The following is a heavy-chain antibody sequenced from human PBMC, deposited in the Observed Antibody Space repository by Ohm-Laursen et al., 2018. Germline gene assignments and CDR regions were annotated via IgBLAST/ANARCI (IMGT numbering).Heavy chain of an antibody. D-gene: IGHD1-26*01. J-gene: IGHJ4*02. Sequence: SETLSLTCAVSGYSISSSNWWGWIRQPPGKGLEWIGYIYYSGSTYYNPSLKSRITSAVDTSKNQFSLMLTSVTAVATAVYYCATTKGPATATGFDYWGQGTLVTVSS. CDR2: IYYSGST. V-gene: IGHV4-28*01. CDR1: GYSISSSNW. CDR3: ATTKGPATATGFDY.